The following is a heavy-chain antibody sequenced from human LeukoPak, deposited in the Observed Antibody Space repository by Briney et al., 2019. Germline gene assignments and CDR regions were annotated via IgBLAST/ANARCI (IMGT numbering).Heavy chain of an antibody. CDR3: ARVATTTNPPQRPFDY. D-gene: IGHD6-25*01. V-gene: IGHV4-31*03. CDR1: GGSISSGGYY. J-gene: IGHJ4*02. CDR2: IYYSGST. Sequence: KASETLSLTCTVSGGSISSGGYYWSWIRQHPGKGLEWIGYIYYSGSTYYNPSLKSRVTISVDTSKNQFSLKLSSVTAADTAVYYCARVATTTNPPQRPFDYWGQGTLVTVSS.